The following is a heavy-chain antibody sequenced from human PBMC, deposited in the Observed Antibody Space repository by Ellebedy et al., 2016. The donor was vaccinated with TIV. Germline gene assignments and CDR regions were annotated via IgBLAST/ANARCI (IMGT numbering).Heavy chain of an antibody. CDR1: GFTFSSYY. D-gene: IGHD5-12*01. V-gene: IGHV3-23*01. CDR2: LSTDGRKT. J-gene: IGHJ4*02. Sequence: PGGSLRLSCEASGFTFSSYYMSWVRQAPGKGLEWVSTLSTDGRKTYCADSMRGRFTISRDNSKNTLHLEMNNLRAEDTAVYFCARGVGHGYDANYFDYWGQGTLVTVSS. CDR3: ARGVGHGYDANYFDY.